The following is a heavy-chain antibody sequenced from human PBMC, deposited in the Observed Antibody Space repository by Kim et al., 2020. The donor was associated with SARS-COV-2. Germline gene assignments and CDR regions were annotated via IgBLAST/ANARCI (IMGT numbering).Heavy chain of an antibody. D-gene: IGHD6-19*01. CDR3: SGYRNGWTEGGGY. CDR1: GFTSSSYI. Sequence: GGSLRLSCAVSGFTSSSYIMNWVRQAPGKGLEWVSGIINSGVTTYYADSVKGRFTISRDNSKNTLYLQMNSLRAEDTAVYYCSGYRNGWTEGGGYWGQGTPVTVSS. J-gene: IGHJ4*02. V-gene: IGHV3-23*01. CDR2: IINSGVTT.